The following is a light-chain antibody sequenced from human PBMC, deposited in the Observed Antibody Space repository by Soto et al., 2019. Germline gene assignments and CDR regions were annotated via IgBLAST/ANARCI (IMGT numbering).Light chain of an antibody. J-gene: IGLJ2*01. V-gene: IGLV2-14*01. CDR3: SSYTSSSTI. CDR1: SSDIGGYNY. Sequence: QSALTQPASVSGSPGQSITISCTGTSSDIGGYNYVSWYQQHPGKAPKLMIYGVSNRPSGVSNRFSGSKSGNTASLTISGLQAEDEADYYCSSYTSSSTIFGGGTKVTVL. CDR2: GVS.